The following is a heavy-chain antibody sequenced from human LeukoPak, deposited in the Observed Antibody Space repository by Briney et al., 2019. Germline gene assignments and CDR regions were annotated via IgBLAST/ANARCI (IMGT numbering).Heavy chain of an antibody. V-gene: IGHV1-18*01. CDR3: ARVGYCSSTSCREYYYYYGMDV. CDR1: GYTFTSYG. D-gene: IGHD2-2*01. Sequence: ASAKVSCKASGYTFTSYGISWVRQAPGQGLEWMGWISAYNGNTNYAQKLQGRVTMTTDTSTSTAYMELRSLRSDDTAVYYCARVGYCSSTSCREYYYYYGMDVWGQGTTVTVSS. CDR2: ISAYNGNT. J-gene: IGHJ6*02.